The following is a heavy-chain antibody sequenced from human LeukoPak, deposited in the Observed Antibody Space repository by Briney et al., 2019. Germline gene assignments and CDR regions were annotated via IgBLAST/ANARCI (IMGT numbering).Heavy chain of an antibody. CDR2: ISSSSSTI. Sequence: QPGGSLRLSCAASGFTFSNAWMSWVRQAPGKGLEWVSYISSSSSTIYYADSVKGRFTISRDNAKNSLYLQMNSLRAEDTAVYYCARVKGAAAGNAFDYWGQGTLVTVSS. D-gene: IGHD6-13*01. V-gene: IGHV3-48*01. CDR3: ARVKGAAAGNAFDY. J-gene: IGHJ4*02. CDR1: GFTFSNAW.